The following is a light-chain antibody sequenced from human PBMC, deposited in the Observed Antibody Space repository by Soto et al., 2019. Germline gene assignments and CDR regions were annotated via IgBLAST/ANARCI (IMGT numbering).Light chain of an antibody. CDR1: QSVSKNY. Sequence: EMVLTQSPGTLSLSPGERGTLSCRASQSVSKNYLAWYQQTPGQAPRLLIYGASSRATGIPDRFSGSGSGTDFTLTISRLEPEDFAVYSGQQYASSPLTFGGGTKVAIK. J-gene: IGKJ4*01. CDR2: GAS. CDR3: QQYASSPLT. V-gene: IGKV3-20*01.